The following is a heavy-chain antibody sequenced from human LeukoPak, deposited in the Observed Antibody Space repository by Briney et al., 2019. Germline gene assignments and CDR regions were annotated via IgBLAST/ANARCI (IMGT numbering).Heavy chain of an antibody. J-gene: IGHJ4*02. D-gene: IGHD6-13*01. V-gene: IGHV4-61*02. CDR2: IYTSGST. Sequence: PSQTLSLTCTVSGGSLSSGSYYWSWIRQPAGKGLEGIGRIYTSGSTNYNPSLKSRVTISVDTSKNQVSLKLSSVTAADTDVYYCARDSRRSSWPNFDYWGQGTLVTVSS. CDR3: ARDSRRSSWPNFDY. CDR1: GGSLSSGSYY.